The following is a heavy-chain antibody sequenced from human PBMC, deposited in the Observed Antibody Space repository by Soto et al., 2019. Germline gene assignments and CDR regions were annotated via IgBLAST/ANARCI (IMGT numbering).Heavy chain of an antibody. J-gene: IGHJ3*01. Sequence: GGSLILSYPASELTFRSYWVHWVRESPGKGLVWVSRISGDGSSTTYADSVRGRFTISRDNAKNTVYLQMDSLRAEDTAVYYCARSLPGTYGAFDLWGQGTMVTVSS. CDR1: ELTFRSYW. D-gene: IGHD1-7*01. CDR3: ARSLPGTYGAFDL. V-gene: IGHV3-74*01. CDR2: ISGDGSST.